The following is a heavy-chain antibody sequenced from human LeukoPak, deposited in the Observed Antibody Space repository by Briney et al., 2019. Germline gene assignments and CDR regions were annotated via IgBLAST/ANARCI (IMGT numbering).Heavy chain of an antibody. D-gene: IGHD1-26*01. V-gene: IGHV1-46*01. Sequence: ASVKVSCKASGYTFTSYYMHWVRQAPGQGLEWMGLINPTGDSTSYAQKFQGRVTITGDMSTSTVYMELSSLRSEDTAVYYCARGSFYSGTNYYYYMDVWGKGTMVTVSS. J-gene: IGHJ6*03. CDR2: INPTGDST. CDR3: ARGSFYSGTNYYYYMDV. CDR1: GYTFTSYY.